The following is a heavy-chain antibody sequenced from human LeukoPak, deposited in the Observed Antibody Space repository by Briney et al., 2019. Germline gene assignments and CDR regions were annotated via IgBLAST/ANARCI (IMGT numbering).Heavy chain of an antibody. CDR1: GFTFSSYW. J-gene: IGHJ6*02. CDR2: INSDGSST. V-gene: IGHV3-74*01. CDR3: ARGIAVAGTGPYYYYYYGMDV. Sequence: GGSLRLSCAASGFTFSSYWMHWVRQAPGKGLVWVSRINSDGSSTSYADSVKGRLTISRDNAKNTLYLQMNSLRAEDTAVYYCARGIAVAGTGPYYYYYYGMDVWGQGTTVTVSS. D-gene: IGHD6-19*01.